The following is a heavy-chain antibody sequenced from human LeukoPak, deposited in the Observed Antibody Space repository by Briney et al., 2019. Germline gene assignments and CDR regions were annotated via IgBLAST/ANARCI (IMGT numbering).Heavy chain of an antibody. D-gene: IGHD3-16*01. V-gene: IGHV3-48*01. Sequence: PGGSLTLSCAVSGFTFSSYSMNWIRQAPGQGLEWVSYISSSSSTIYYADSVKGRFTISRDNAKNSLYLQMNSLRAEDTAVYYCARDKFGGTDYWGQGTLVTVSS. CDR1: GFTFSSYS. CDR2: ISSSSSTI. CDR3: ARDKFGGTDY. J-gene: IGHJ4*02.